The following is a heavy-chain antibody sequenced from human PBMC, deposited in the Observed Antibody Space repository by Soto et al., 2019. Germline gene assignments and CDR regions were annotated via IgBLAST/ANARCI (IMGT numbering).Heavy chain of an antibody. CDR1: GFTFSTYW. V-gene: IGHV3-74*01. Sequence: EVQLVESGGGLVQPGGSLRLSCAASGFTFSTYWMHWVRQAPGKGLVWVSRLDNDGTNTRYADSVKGRFTVSRDNGKNTVYLQMDSLRAEDTAVYYCTTVGSWWRDFDYWGQGTLVTVSS. J-gene: IGHJ4*02. D-gene: IGHD6-13*01. CDR2: LDNDGTNT. CDR3: TTVGSWWRDFDY.